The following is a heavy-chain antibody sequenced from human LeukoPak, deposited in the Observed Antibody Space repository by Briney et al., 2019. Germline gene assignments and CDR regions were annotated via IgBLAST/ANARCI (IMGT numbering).Heavy chain of an antibody. Sequence: HPGGSLRLSCAASGFTFDDYGMSWVRQAPGKGRGGFSFVSISSGTIYYADSVNGRFRISRDNAKSSLDLEMNSLRAEDTAVYYCARAMSTFGGVRNYFDSWGQGTLVTVSS. D-gene: IGHD3-16*01. CDR2: VSISSGTI. V-gene: IGHV3-48*04. J-gene: IGHJ4*02. CDR1: GFTFDDYG. CDR3: ARAMSTFGGVRNYFDS.